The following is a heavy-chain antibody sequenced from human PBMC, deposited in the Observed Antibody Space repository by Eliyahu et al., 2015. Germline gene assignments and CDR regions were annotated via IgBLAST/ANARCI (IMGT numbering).Heavy chain of an antibody. CDR3: ASTRVAVAGTWLDP. CDR2: IYYSGST. D-gene: IGHD6-19*01. J-gene: IGHJ5*02. CDR1: GGAISSYY. Sequence: QVQLQESGPGLVKPSETVSLTCTVSGGAISSYYWSWIRQPPGKGLEWIGYIYYSGSTNYNPSLKSRVTISVDTSKKQFSLKLSSVTAADTAVYYCASTRVAVAGTWLDPWGQGTLVTVSS. V-gene: IGHV4-59*01.